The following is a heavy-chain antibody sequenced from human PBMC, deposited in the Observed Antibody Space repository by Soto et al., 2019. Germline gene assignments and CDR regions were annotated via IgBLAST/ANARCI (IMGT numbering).Heavy chain of an antibody. V-gene: IGHV3-30-3*01. CDR1: GFPFSAEA. D-gene: IGHD6-13*01. Sequence: QVQLVESGGGVVQPGNSLRLSCACSGFPFSAEAMHWVRQAPGKGLEWVAAISYDGNNQNHADSVKGRFTVSRDNSTNTLYLQIYSLRPEDTAVYYCARDYSSGWCLDYWGQGSLVTVSS. CDR2: ISYDGNNQ. CDR3: ARDYSSGWCLDY. J-gene: IGHJ4*02.